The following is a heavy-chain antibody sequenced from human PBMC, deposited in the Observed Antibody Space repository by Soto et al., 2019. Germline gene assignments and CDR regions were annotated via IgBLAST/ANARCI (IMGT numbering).Heavy chain of an antibody. Sequence: QVQLVESGGGVVQPGRSLRLSCAASGFTFSSYGMHWVRQAPGKGLEWVALIWYDGSNKYYADSVKGRFTISRDNSKNTLYLQMNSLRAEDTAVYYCARDRRARDYGGQGTLVTVSS. V-gene: IGHV3-33*01. J-gene: IGHJ4*02. CDR2: IWYDGSNK. CDR3: ARDRRARDY. CDR1: GFTFSSYG.